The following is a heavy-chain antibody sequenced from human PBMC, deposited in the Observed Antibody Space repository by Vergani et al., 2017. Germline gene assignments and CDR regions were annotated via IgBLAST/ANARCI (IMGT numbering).Heavy chain of an antibody. J-gene: IGHJ5*02. V-gene: IGHV3-23*01. CDR2: ISGSGGST. Sequence: LELQESGPGLVKPSETLSLTCTVSGGSISSSSYYWGWIRQPPGKGLEWVSAISGSGGSTYYADSVKGRFTISRDKSKNTLYLQMNSLRAEDTAVYYCAKDRLGSSWYDTNWFDPGGQGTLVTVSS. CDR1: GGSISSSSYY. D-gene: IGHD6-13*01. CDR3: AKDRLGSSWYDTNWFDP.